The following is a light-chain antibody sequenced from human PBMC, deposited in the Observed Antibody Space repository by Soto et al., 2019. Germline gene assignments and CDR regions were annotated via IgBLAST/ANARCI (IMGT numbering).Light chain of an antibody. J-gene: IGKJ4*01. V-gene: IGKV4-1*01. CDR2: WAS. CDR3: QQYYNTPLT. Sequence: DIVLTHSPESLAVSLGARVTINCKSSQSVLYSSNNRNYLAWFQQKPGQPPKLLIYWASTRESGVPDRFSGSGSGTDFTLTISGLQAEDVAVYYCQQYYNTPLTFGGGTKVDI. CDR1: QSVLYSSNNRNY.